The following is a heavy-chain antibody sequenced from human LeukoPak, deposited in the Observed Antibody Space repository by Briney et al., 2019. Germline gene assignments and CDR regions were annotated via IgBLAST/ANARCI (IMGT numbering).Heavy chain of an antibody. Sequence: SETLSLTCAVYGGSFSGYYWSWIRQPPGKGLEWIGEINDSGSTNYNPSLKSRVTISVDTSKNQFSLKLSSVTAADTAVYYCARVLEDIVVVPAAIVPNWFDPWGQGTLVTVSS. CDR1: GGSFSGYY. CDR3: ARVLEDIVVVPAAIVPNWFDP. J-gene: IGHJ5*02. V-gene: IGHV4-34*01. D-gene: IGHD2-2*02. CDR2: INDSGST.